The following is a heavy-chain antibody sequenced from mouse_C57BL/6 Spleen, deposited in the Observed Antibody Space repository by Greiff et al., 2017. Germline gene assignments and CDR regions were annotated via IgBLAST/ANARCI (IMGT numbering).Heavy chain of an antibody. V-gene: IGHV5-4*01. Sequence: EVKLMESGGGLVKPGGSLKLSCAASGFTFSSYAMSWVRQTPEKRLEWVATISDGGSYTYYPDNVKGRFTISRDNAKNNLYLQMSHLKSEDTAMYYCARDDWGFDYWGQGTPLTVSS. CDR1: GFTFSSYA. CDR3: ARDDWGFDY. D-gene: IGHD4-1*01. J-gene: IGHJ2*01. CDR2: ISDGGSYT.